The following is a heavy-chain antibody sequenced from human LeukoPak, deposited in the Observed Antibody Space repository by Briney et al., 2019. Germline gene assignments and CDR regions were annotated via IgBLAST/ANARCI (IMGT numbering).Heavy chain of an antibody. CDR3: AKDQAYGYVDY. Sequence: GGSLRLSCAASGFTFNNYGMHWVRQGPGKGLEWVAYIPYDGSKTYYAESVKGRFTISRDNSKNTLYLQMNSLRAEDTAVYYCAKDQAYGYVDYWGQGTLVTVSS. D-gene: IGHD3-10*01. CDR1: GFTFNNYG. V-gene: IGHV3-30*02. CDR2: IPYDGSKT. J-gene: IGHJ4*02.